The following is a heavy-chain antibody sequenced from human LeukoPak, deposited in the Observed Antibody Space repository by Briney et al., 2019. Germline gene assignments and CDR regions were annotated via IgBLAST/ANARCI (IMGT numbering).Heavy chain of an antibody. D-gene: IGHD3-22*01. CDR3: AKVTTYYYDSSGYLNYYYMDV. CDR1: GFTFSSYA. CDR2: ISGSGGST. J-gene: IGHJ6*03. Sequence: GGSLRLSCAASGFTFSSYAMSWVRQAPGKGLEWVSAISGSGGSTYYADSVKGRFTISRDNYKNTLYLQMNSQRAEDTAVYYCAKVTTYYYDSSGYLNYYYMDVWGKGTTVTVSS. V-gene: IGHV3-23*01.